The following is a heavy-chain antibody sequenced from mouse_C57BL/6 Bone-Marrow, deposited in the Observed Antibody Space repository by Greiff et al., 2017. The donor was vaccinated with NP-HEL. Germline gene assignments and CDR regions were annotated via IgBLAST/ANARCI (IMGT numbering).Heavy chain of an antibody. D-gene: IGHD1-1*01. CDR1: GYAFTNYL. CDR3: ATITTVNLDV. Sequence: QVQLQQSGAELVRPGTSVKVSCKASGYAFTNYLIEWVKQRPGQGLEWIGVINPGSGGTNYNEKFKGKATLTADKSSSTAYMQLSSLTSEDSAVYFCATITTVNLDVWGTGTTVTVSS. V-gene: IGHV1-54*01. J-gene: IGHJ1*03. CDR2: INPGSGGT.